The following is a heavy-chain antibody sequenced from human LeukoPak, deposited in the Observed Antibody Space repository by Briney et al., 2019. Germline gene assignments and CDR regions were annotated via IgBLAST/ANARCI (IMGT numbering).Heavy chain of an antibody. CDR2: IRSDASYK. Sequence: PGGSLRLSCAASGITFSVYGMHWVRQAPGKGLEWLSFIRSDASYKYYADSVKGRFTISRDNAKNSLYLQMNSLRAENTAVYYCARFQVVHCNDYWGQGALVTVSS. J-gene: IGHJ4*02. CDR1: GITFSVYG. D-gene: IGHD2-21*02. V-gene: IGHV3-30*02. CDR3: ARFQVVHCNDY.